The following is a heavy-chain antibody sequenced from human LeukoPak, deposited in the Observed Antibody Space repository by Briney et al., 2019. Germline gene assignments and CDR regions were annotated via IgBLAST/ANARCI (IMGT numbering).Heavy chain of an antibody. J-gene: IGHJ3*02. CDR1: GFTFSSLA. CDR2: IRSNGDTT. D-gene: IGHD3-3*01. V-gene: IGHV3-23*01. Sequence: PGGSLRLSCTASGFTFSSLAMTWVRQAPGKGLEWDSTIRSNGDTTYNADSVKGRFTISRDNSKNTLYLGLNSLRVEDTATFYCAKLLELQTGTFDIWGQGTMVSVSS. CDR3: AKLLELQTGTFDI.